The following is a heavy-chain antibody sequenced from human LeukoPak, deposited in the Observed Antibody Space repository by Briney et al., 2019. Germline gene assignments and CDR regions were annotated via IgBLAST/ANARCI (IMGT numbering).Heavy chain of an antibody. CDR1: GGSISSYY. D-gene: IGHD1-14*01. V-gene: IGHV4-59*01. CDR3: ARDRAGGYYYYYMDV. CDR2: IYYSGST. J-gene: IGHJ6*03. Sequence: SETLSLTCTVSGGSISSYYWSWIRQPPGKGLEWIGYIYYSGSTNYNPSLKSRVTISVDTSKNQFSLKLSSVTAADTAVYYCARDRAGGYYYYYMDVWGKGTTVTVSS.